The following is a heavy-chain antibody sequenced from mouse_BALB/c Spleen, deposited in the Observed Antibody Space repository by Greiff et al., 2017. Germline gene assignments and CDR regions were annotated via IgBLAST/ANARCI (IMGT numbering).Heavy chain of an antibody. J-gene: IGHJ3*01. D-gene: IGHD4-1*01. V-gene: IGHV14-3*02. CDR1: GFNIKDTY. CDR3: ARGLGPAWFAY. CDR2: IDPANGNT. Sequence: EVQLQQPGAELVKPGASVKLSCTASGFNIKDTYMHWVKQRPEQGLEWIGRIDPANGNTKYDPKFQGKATITADTSSNTAYLQLSSLTSEDTAVYYCARGLGPAWFAYWGQGTLVTVSA.